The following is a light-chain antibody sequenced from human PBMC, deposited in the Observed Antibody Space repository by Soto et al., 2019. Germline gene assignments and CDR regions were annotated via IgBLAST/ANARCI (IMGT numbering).Light chain of an antibody. CDR3: QQYDILPLT. CDR2: DAS. CDR1: QDIRKY. V-gene: IGKV1-33*01. J-gene: IGKJ4*01. Sequence: DIQMTQSPSSLSASVGDRVTITCQASQDIRKYLSWYQQKPGKAPKLLIYDASNLETGVPSRFSGSRSETDFTFTISSLQPEDIGTYYCQQYDILPLTFGGGTKVEIK.